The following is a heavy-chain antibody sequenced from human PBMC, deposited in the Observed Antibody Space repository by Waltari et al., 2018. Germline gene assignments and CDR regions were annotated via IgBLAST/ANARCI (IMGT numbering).Heavy chain of an antibody. V-gene: IGHV3-11*04. Sequence: QVQLVESGGGLVKPGGSLRLSCAASGFSFSDYYMSWVRQAPGKGRECVSYISHGGGIIQYADSVKGRFSISRDNAKNSLYLQMNSLTPEDTAVYYCASDLGHHFDYWGRGALVTVSS. CDR3: ASDLGHHFDY. J-gene: IGHJ4*02. CDR1: GFSFSDYY. CDR2: ISHGGGII. D-gene: IGHD7-27*01.